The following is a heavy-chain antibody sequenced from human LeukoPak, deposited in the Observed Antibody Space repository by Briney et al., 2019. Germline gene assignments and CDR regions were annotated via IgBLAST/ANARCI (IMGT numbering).Heavy chain of an antibody. CDR1: GYSFNNYW. V-gene: IGHV5-51*01. D-gene: IGHD6-13*01. CDR2: IYPGDSDT. CDR3: ARGIGQQLGVDY. Sequence: GESLKISCKGSGYSFNNYWIGWVRQMPGKGLEYVGIIYPGDSDTRYSPSFQGQVTISADKSISTACLQWSSLKASDTAVYYCARGIGQQLGVDYWGQGTLVTVSS. J-gene: IGHJ4*02.